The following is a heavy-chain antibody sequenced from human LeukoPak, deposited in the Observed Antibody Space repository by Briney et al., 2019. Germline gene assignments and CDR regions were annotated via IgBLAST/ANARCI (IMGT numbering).Heavy chain of an antibody. J-gene: IGHJ6*02. CDR2: IYYSGST. CDR1: GGSISSYY. Sequence: PSETLSHTCTVSGGSISSYYWSWIRQPPGKGLEWIGYIYYSGSTNYNPSLKSRVTISVDTSKNQFSLKLSSVTAADTAVYYCARGITIFGVVTYYYYGMDVWGQGTTVTVSS. D-gene: IGHD3-3*01. CDR3: ARGITIFGVVTYYYYGMDV. V-gene: IGHV4-59*01.